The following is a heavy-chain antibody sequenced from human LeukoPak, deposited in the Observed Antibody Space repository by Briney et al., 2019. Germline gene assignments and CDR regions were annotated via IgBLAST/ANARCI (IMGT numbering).Heavy chain of an antibody. CDR2: INSNGGRT. Sequence: GRSLRLSCSASGFTFKKYAMHWVRQAPGKGLEYVSAINSNGGRTFYADSVKGRFTISRDNSKNTLYLQMNSLRAEDTAVHYCAKRASGSGTSLYYFDYWGQGTLVTVSS. J-gene: IGHJ4*02. CDR1: GFTFKKYA. V-gene: IGHV3-64*04. CDR3: AKRASGSGTSLYYFDY. D-gene: IGHD3-10*01.